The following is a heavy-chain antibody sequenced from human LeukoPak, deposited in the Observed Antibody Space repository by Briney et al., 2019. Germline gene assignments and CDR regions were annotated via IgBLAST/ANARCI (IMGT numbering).Heavy chain of an antibody. V-gene: IGHV1-2*02. CDR2: INPNSGGT. CDR1: GYTFTGYY. D-gene: IGHD2-21*02. J-gene: IGHJ4*02. CDR3: ARGGSSYCGGDCYLVY. Sequence: ASVKVSCKASGYTFTGYYMHWVRQAPGQGLEWMGWINPNSGGTNYAQKFQGRVTMTRDTSISTAYMELSRLRSDDTAVYYCARGGSSYCGGDCYLVYWGQGTLVTVSS.